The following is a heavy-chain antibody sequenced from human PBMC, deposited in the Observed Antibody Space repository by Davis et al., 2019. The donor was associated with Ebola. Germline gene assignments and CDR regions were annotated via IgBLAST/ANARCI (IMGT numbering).Heavy chain of an antibody. CDR2: INTNTGNP. V-gene: IGHV7-4-1*02. J-gene: IGHJ4*02. CDR1: GYTFTGYY. Sequence: AASVKVSCKASGYTFTGYYLHWVRQAPGQGLEWMGWINTNTGNPTYAQGFTGRFVFSLDTSVSTAYLQISSLKAEDTAVYYCTRGYYDSSGYYYKNYFDYWGQGTLVTVSS. CDR3: TRGYYDSSGYYYKNYFDY. D-gene: IGHD3-22*01.